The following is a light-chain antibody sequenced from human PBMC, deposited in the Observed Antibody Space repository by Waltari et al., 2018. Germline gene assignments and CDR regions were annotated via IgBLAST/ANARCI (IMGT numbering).Light chain of an antibody. CDR3: QQYYGSPFT. V-gene: IGKV4-1*01. Sequence: DIVMTQCPDSLAVSLGERATINCKSRQSVLYSSNNTNYLAWYQQKPGQPPNLLIYWASSRESGVPDRFSGSGSGTDFTLTISSLQAEDVAVYYCQQYYGSPFTFGPGTKVDIK. CDR1: QSVLYSSNNTNY. J-gene: IGKJ3*01. CDR2: WAS.